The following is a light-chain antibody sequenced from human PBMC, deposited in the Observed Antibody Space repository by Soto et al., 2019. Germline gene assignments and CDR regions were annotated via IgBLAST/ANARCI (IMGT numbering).Light chain of an antibody. V-gene: IGLV2-14*03. J-gene: IGLJ1*01. CDR3: SSYTTSNTRQIV. Sequence: QSVLTQPAPVSGSPGQSITISCTGTSSDVGGYNYVSWYQHHPGKAPKLIIYDVTNRPSGVSNPFSGSKSGNTASLTISGLQPEDEADYYRSSYTTSNTRQIVFGTGTKVTVL. CDR1: SSDVGGYNY. CDR2: DVT.